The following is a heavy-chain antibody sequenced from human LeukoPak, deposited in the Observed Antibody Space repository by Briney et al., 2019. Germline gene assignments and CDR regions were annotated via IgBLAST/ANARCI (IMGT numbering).Heavy chain of an antibody. CDR3: ARDRGSGSPFDY. D-gene: IGHD3-10*01. CDR2: IWYDGSNK. Sequence: GGSLRLSCAASGFTFSTYGMHWVRQAPGKGLEWVAVIWYDGSNKYADSVKGRFTISRDNSKNTLYLQMSSLRAEDTAVYYCARDRGSGSPFDYWGQGSLVTVSS. V-gene: IGHV3-33*01. CDR1: GFTFSTYG. J-gene: IGHJ4*02.